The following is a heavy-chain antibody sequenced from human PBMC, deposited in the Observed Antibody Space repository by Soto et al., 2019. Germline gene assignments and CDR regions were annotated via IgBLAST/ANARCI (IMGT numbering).Heavy chain of an antibody. CDR1: GYTFTGYY. J-gene: IGHJ6*02. D-gene: IGHD3-22*01. CDR2: INPNSGGT. V-gene: IGHV1-2*04. Sequence: ASLKVSCKASGYTFTGYYMHWARQAPGQGLEWMGWINPNSGGTNYAQKFQGWVTMTRDTSISTAYMELSRLRSDDTAVYYCARDPINGYYDSSGLNNYYYYGMDVWGQGTTVTV. CDR3: ARDPINGYYDSSGLNNYYYYGMDV.